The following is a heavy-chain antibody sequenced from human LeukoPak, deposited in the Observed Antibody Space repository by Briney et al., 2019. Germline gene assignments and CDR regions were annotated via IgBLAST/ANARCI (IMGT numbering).Heavy chain of an antibody. CDR3: ARDYSGWSLGY. Sequence: GGSLRLSCAASGFTFSSYEMNWVRQAPGKGLEWVSYISDSGSTIYYADSVKGRFTISRDNAKNSLYLQMNSLRAEDTAIYYCARDYSGWSLGYWGQGTLVTVSS. CDR1: GFTFSSYE. V-gene: IGHV3-48*03. CDR2: ISDSGSTI. D-gene: IGHD6-19*01. J-gene: IGHJ4*02.